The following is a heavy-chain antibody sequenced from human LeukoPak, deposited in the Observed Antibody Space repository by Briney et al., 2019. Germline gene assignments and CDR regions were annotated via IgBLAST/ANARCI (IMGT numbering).Heavy chain of an antibody. D-gene: IGHD1-20*01. CDR2: IFYSGST. CDR3: AREGDNWNDVFDY. V-gene: IGHV4-39*07. J-gene: IGHJ4*02. CDR1: GDSISSSSYY. Sequence: SETLSLTCTVSGGTVSGDSISSSSYYWGWIRQPPGKGLEWIGSIFYSGSTYYNPSLKSRVTISVDTSKNQFSLKLNSVTAADTAVYYCAREGDNWNDVFDYWGQGTLVTVSS.